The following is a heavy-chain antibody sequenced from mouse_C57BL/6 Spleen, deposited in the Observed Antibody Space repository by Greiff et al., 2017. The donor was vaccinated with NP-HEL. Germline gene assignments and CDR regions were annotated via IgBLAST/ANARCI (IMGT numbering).Heavy chain of an antibody. CDR2: INPSSGYT. CDR1: GYTFTSYT. Sequence: VQLQQSGAELARPGASVKMSCKASGYTFTSYTMHWVKQRPGQGLEWIGYINPSSGYTKYNQKFKDKATLTADKSSSTAYMQLSSLTSEDSAVYYCARYGAYYSNYDAMDYWGQGTSVTVSS. V-gene: IGHV1-4*01. CDR3: ARYGAYYSNYDAMDY. D-gene: IGHD2-5*01. J-gene: IGHJ4*01.